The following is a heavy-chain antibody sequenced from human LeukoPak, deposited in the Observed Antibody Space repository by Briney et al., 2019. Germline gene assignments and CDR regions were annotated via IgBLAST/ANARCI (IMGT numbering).Heavy chain of an antibody. CDR2: INPNSGGT. CDR1: GYTFTGYY. J-gene: IGHJ6*02. Sequence: GASVKVSCKASGYTFTGYYMHWVRQAPGQGLEWMGWINPNSGGTNYAQKFQGRVTMTRDTSISTAYMELSRLRSDDTAVYYCARAVLWWSQSVYGMDVWGQGTTVTVSS. V-gene: IGHV1-2*02. CDR3: ARAVLWWSQSVYGMDV. D-gene: IGHD2-21*01.